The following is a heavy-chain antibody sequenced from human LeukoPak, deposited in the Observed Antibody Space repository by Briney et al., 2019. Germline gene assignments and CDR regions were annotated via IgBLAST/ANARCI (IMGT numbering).Heavy chain of an antibody. J-gene: IGHJ6*03. D-gene: IGHD7-27*01. Sequence: GGSLRLSCAAPGFTFSSNCMHWVRQAPGKGLEWVAFIRYDGSNKYYAYSVKGRFTISRDNSKNTMYLQMSSLRAEDTAAYYCARRLGNSYYYYYYMDVWGKGTTVTVSS. CDR1: GFTFSSNC. CDR3: ARRLGNSYYYYYYMDV. V-gene: IGHV3-30*02. CDR2: IRYDGSNK.